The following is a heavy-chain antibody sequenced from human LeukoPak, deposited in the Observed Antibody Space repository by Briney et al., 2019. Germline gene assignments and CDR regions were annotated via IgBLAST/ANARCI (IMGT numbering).Heavy chain of an antibody. CDR1: GGSFTNYY. V-gene: IGHV4-34*01. CDR2: INHSGDT. J-gene: IGHJ5*02. Sequence: SETLSLTCNVSGGSFTNYYWSWIRQTPEKCLECIGQINHSGDTSYNPSLRSRVTLSVDRSKNQSSLKVTSVTAADTGVYYCARGPGTVGLSPWGQGTLVTVSS. CDR3: ARGPGTVGLSP. D-gene: IGHD1/OR15-1a*01.